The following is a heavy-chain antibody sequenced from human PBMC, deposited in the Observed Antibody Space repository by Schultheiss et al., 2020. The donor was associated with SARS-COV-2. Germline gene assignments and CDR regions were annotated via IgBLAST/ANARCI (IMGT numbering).Heavy chain of an antibody. CDR3: ARGLWYYDSSGYYFAY. V-gene: IGHV3-48*03. CDR1: GFTFSSYE. CDR2: ISSSGSTI. J-gene: IGHJ4*02. D-gene: IGHD3-22*01. Sequence: GGSLRLSCAASGFTFSSYEMNWVRQAPGKGLEWVSYISSSGSTIYYADSVKGRFTISRDNSKNTLYLQMNSLRAEDTAVYYCARGLWYYDSSGYYFAYWGQGTLVTVSS.